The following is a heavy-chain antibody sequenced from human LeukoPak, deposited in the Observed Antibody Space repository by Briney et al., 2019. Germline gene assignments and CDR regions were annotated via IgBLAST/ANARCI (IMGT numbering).Heavy chain of an antibody. CDR2: INPNTGGT. J-gene: IGHJ5*02. D-gene: IGHD1-26*01. Sequence: ASVKVSCTASGYTFTGYYMHWVRQAPGQGLEWLGWINPNTGGTNYAQKFQGRVTMTRDTSISTAYMELSRLRSDDTAVYYCARNSLVAATNWFDPWGQGTLVIVSS. CDR1: GYTFTGYY. V-gene: IGHV1-2*02. CDR3: ARNSLVAATNWFDP.